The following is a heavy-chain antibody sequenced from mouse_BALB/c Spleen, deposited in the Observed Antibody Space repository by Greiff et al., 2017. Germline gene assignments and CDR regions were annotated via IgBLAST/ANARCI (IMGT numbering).Heavy chain of an antibody. J-gene: IGHJ1*01. CDR1: GYTFTSYT. CDR2: INPSSGYT. D-gene: IGHD2-1*01. V-gene: IGHV1-4*01. CDR3: AKFYGKDGYFDV. Sequence: QVQLQQSGAELARPGASVTMSCKASGYTFTSYTMHWVKQRPGQGLEWIGYINPSSGYTNYNQKFKDKATLTADKSSSTAYMQLSSLTSEDSAVYYCAKFYGKDGYFDVWGAGTTVTVSS.